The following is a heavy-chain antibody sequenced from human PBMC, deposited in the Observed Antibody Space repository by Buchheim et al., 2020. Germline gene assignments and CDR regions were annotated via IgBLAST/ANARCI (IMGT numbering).Heavy chain of an antibody. V-gene: IGHV1-69*06. CDR3: ARDPGYEFWGGHYRDRSDYFDY. J-gene: IGHJ4*02. CDR2: IIPIFGTT. Sequence: QVQLVQSGAEVKKPGSSVKVSCRSSGDTFSNYIIWVRQAPGQGLEWMGGIIPIFGTTNYAQKFQGRLTITADKSTSTAYMELSSLRSEDTAVYYCARDPGYEFWGGHYRDRSDYFDYWGQGTL. CDR1: GDTFSNYI. D-gene: IGHD3-3*01.